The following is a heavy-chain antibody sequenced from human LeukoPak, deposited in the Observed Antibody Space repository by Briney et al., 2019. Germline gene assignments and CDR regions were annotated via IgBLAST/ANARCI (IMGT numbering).Heavy chain of an antibody. CDR2: IYYSGST. CDR1: GGSISGSSYY. Sequence: TPSETLSLTCTVSGGSISGSSYYWGWIRQPPGKGLEWIGSIYYSGSTYYNPSLKSRVTISVDTSKNQFSLKLSSVTAADTAVYYCARPLYGDYVGPFDYWGQGTLVTVSS. D-gene: IGHD4-17*01. J-gene: IGHJ4*02. V-gene: IGHV4-39*01. CDR3: ARPLYGDYVGPFDY.